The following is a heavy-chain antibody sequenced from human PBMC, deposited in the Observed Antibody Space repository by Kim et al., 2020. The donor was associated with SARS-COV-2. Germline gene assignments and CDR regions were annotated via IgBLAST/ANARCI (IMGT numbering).Heavy chain of an antibody. Sequence: ASVKVSCKASGYTFTSYGISWVRQAPGQGLEWMGWISAYNGNTNYAQKLQGRVTMTTDTSTSTAYMELRSLRSDDTAVYYCARGYSSGWYFRGDYYYGMDVWGQGTTVTVSS. J-gene: IGHJ6*02. CDR2: ISAYNGNT. CDR1: GYTFTSYG. V-gene: IGHV1-18*01. D-gene: IGHD6-19*01. CDR3: ARGYSSGWYFRGDYYYGMDV.